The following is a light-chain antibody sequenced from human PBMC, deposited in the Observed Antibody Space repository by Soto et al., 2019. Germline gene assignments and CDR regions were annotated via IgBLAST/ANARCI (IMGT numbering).Light chain of an antibody. CDR1: SSDVGGYNY. CDR3: SSYTRSSTLVV. J-gene: IGLJ3*02. CDR2: EVS. V-gene: IGLV2-14*01. Sequence: QSALTQPASVSGSPGQSITISCTGTSSDVGGYNYVSWYQQHPGKAPKLMIYEVSNRPSGVSNRFSGSKSGNTASLTISGLQAEGEADYSCSSYTRSSTLVVFGGGTKVTVL.